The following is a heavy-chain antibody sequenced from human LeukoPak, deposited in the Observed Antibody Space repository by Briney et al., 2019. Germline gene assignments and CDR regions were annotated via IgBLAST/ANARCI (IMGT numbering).Heavy chain of an antibody. CDR1: GCSMSPYH. Sequence: PSETLSLTCTVSGCSMSPYHWGLIRQPPGQGLEWTGYIYYSGSTNYNPSLNSRVTISVDTSKNQFSLRLSSVTAADTAIYCCARAVSGRFDYWGQGTLVTVSS. CDR3: ARAVSGRFDY. V-gene: IGHV4-59*08. D-gene: IGHD6-19*01. J-gene: IGHJ4*02. CDR2: IYYSGST.